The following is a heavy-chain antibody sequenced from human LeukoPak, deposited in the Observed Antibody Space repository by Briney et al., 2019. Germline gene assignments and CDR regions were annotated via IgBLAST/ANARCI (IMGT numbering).Heavy chain of an antibody. Sequence: GGSLRLSCAASGFTFSNYWMSWVRQAPGKGLEWVANIKDDGSGKYHVDSLKGRFTISRDNAKNSLYLQMNSLRAEDTAVYYCAKPSRRRNGRDSSGYRDSGDAEYFQHWGQGTLVTVSS. CDR3: AKPSRRRNGRDSSGYRDSGDAEYFQH. CDR2: IKDDGSGK. J-gene: IGHJ1*01. V-gene: IGHV3-7*03. CDR1: GFTFSNYW. D-gene: IGHD3-22*01.